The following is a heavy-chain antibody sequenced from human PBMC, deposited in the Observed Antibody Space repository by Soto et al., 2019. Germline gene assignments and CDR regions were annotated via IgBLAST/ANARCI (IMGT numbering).Heavy chain of an antibody. CDR1: GYSFTTYR. Sequence: GESLKISCKFSGYSFTTYRIGWVRQMAGKGLEWVGLIDPGDSETRYSPSFQGQVTISVDKSINTAYLHWSSLRASDTAIYYCAKHPSPDVRFLGLDVWGQGTTVTVSS. J-gene: IGHJ6*02. V-gene: IGHV5-51*01. CDR2: IDPGDSET. CDR3: AKHPSPDVRFLGLDV.